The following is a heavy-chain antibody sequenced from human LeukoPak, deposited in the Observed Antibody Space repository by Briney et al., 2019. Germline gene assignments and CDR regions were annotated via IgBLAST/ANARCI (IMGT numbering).Heavy chain of an antibody. J-gene: IGHJ4*02. D-gene: IGHD2-15*01. CDR1: GYTFTSYY. CDR2: INPSGGSA. V-gene: IGHV1-46*01. CDR3: ASEGRACSGGSCGSGGY. Sequence: ASVKVSCNASGYTFTSYYMHWVRQAPGQGLEWMGIINPSGGSASYAQKFQGRVTMTRDTSTSTVYMELSSLRSEDTAVYYCASEGRACSGGSCGSGGYWGQGTLVTVSS.